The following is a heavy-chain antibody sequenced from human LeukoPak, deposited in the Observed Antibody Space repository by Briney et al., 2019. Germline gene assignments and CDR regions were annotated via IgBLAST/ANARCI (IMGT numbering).Heavy chain of an antibody. Sequence: GGSLRLSCAASGFTVSSNYMSWVRQAPGKGLEYVSYISSGSGTIYYADSVKGRFTISRDNAKNSLYLQMNSLSAEDTAVYYCARDPGPLWFGEPRFDYWGQGTLVTVSS. V-gene: IGHV3-48*04. J-gene: IGHJ4*02. CDR3: ARDPGPLWFGEPRFDY. CDR2: ISSGSGTI. CDR1: GFTVSSNY. D-gene: IGHD3-10*01.